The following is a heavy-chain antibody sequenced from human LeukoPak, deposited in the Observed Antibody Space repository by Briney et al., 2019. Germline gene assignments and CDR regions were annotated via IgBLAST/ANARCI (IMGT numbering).Heavy chain of an antibody. CDR3: ARGKYVDTSDY. CDR2: IYYSGST. Sequence: SETLSLTCTVSGGSISGYYWSWIRQPPGKGLEWIGYIYYSGSTNYNPSLKSRVTISVDTSKNQFSLKLSSVTAADTAVYYCARGKYVDTSDYWGQGTLVTVSS. V-gene: IGHV4-59*01. D-gene: IGHD5-18*01. CDR1: GGSISGYY. J-gene: IGHJ4*02.